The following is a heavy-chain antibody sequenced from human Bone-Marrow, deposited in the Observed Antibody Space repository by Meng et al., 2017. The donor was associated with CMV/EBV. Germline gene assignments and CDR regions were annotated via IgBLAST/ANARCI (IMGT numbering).Heavy chain of an antibody. Sequence: SNYMSWVRPAPGKGLEWVSVIYSGGSTYYADSVKGRFTISRDNSKNTLYLQMNSLRAEDTAVYYCARTPYDILTGYGSPYYYGMDVWGQGTTVTVSS. J-gene: IGHJ6*02. CDR3: ARTPYDILTGYGSPYYYGMDV. CDR2: IYSGGST. D-gene: IGHD3-9*01. V-gene: IGHV3-66*02. CDR1: SNY.